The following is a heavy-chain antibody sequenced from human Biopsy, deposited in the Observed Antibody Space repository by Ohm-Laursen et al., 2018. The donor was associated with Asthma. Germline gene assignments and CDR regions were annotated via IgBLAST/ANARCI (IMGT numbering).Heavy chain of an antibody. CDR3: ARKAGSCISRTCYSLDF. V-gene: IGHV1-69*13. J-gene: IGHJ4*02. CDR2: INSVFGTI. Sequence: AASVKVSCKSLGGTFNTYVIGWVRQAPGQGLEWMGGINSVFGTITYPQKFQDRVTITADDSTSTVYMELSSLRSEDTAVYYCARKAGSCISRTCYSLDFWGQGTLVTVSS. CDR1: GGTFNTYV. D-gene: IGHD2-2*01.